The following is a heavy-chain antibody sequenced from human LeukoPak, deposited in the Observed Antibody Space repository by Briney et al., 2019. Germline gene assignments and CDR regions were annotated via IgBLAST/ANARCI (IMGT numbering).Heavy chain of an antibody. CDR3: ARQVGASAPRFDY. D-gene: IGHD1-26*01. V-gene: IGHV3-21*01. CDR2: ISGSNSNI. CDR1: GFTFSSYR. J-gene: IGHJ4*02. Sequence: GGSLRLSCAASGFTFSSYRINWVRQAPRKGLEWVSSISGSNSNIYYADSVKGRFTISRDNAKNSLYLQMNSLRAEDTAVYYCARQVGASAPRFDYWGQGTLVTVSS.